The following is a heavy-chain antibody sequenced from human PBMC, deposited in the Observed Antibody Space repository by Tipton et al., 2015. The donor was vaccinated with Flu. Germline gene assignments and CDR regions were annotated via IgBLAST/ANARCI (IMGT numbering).Heavy chain of an antibody. CDR2: IYYSGST. CDR1: GGSISSYY. Sequence: TLSLTCTVSGGSISSYYWSWNRQPPGKGLEWIGYIYYSGSTNYNPSLKSRVTISVDTSKNQFSLKLSSVTAADTAVYYCARGRGIAAAGPCDYWGQGTLVTVSS. J-gene: IGHJ4*02. D-gene: IGHD6-13*01. CDR3: ARGRGIAAAGPCDY. V-gene: IGHV4-59*01.